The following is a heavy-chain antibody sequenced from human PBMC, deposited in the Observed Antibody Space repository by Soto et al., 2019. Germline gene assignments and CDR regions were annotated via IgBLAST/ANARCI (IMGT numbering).Heavy chain of an antibody. CDR3: ARGTSVPSAGTWDY. Sequence: QVQLVQSGAEVKKPGASVKVFCRSSGFTFTGYYMHWVRQAPGQGLEWMGWINPKSGGTNYAQKCQGRVTMTRDTSINTAYMEMSRLRSDDTAVYYCARGTSVPSAGTWDYGGQGTLVTVSS. D-gene: IGHD6-13*01. CDR1: GFTFTGYY. J-gene: IGHJ4*02. V-gene: IGHV1-2*02. CDR2: INPKSGGT.